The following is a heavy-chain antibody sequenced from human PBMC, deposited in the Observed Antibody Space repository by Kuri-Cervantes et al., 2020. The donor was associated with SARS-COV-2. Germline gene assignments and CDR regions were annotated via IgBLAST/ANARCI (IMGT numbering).Heavy chain of an antibody. CDR2: IKEDGSQK. J-gene: IGHJ4*02. CDR1: EFSFSNYW. D-gene: IGHD6-13*01. V-gene: IGHV3-7*01. Sequence: GESLKISCAASEFSFSNYWMTWVRQVPGKGLEWVANIKEDGSQKYYADSVKGRFTISRDNSKNTLYLQMNSLRAEDTAVYYCAKDRKQIAAAGLDYWGQGTLVTVSS. CDR3: AKDRKQIAAAGLDY.